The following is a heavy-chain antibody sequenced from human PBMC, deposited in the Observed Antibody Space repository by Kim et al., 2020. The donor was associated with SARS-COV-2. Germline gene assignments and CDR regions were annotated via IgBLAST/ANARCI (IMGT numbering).Heavy chain of an antibody. CDR3: ARAGGDCCPGAFDI. Sequence: SETLSLTCTVSGGSISSYYWSWIRQPPGKGLEWIGYIYYSGSTNYNPSLKSRVTISVDTSKNQFSLKLSSVTAADTAVYYCARAGGDCCPGAFDIWGQGT. J-gene: IGHJ3*02. V-gene: IGHV4-59*01. CDR1: GGSISSYY. D-gene: IGHD2-21*02. CDR2: IYYSGST.